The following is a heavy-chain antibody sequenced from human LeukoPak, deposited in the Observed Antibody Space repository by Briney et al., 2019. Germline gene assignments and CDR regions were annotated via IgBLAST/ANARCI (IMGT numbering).Heavy chain of an antibody. CDR1: GFSLSASGVG. CDR2: IFWDDDK. CDR3: AHRTDYGSGSYVSAYFDY. D-gene: IGHD3-10*01. V-gene: IGHV2-5*02. Sequence: SGPTLVNPTQTLTLTCTFSGFSLSASGVGVGWIRQPPGKALEWLALIFWDDDKRYSPSLRSRLTITKDTSKNQVVLTMTNMDPVDTATYYCAHRTDYGSGSYVSAYFDYWGQGTLVTVSS. J-gene: IGHJ4*02.